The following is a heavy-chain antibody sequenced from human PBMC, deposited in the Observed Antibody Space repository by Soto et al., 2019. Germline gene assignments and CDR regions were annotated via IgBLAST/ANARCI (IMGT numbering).Heavy chain of an antibody. D-gene: IGHD5-12*01. V-gene: IGHV4-4*07. CDR2: IYTSGST. CDR1: GGSISSYY. Sequence: SETLSLTCTVSGGSISSYYWSWIPQPAGKGLEWIGRIYTSGSTNYNPSLKSRVTMSVDTSKNQFSLKLSSVTAADTAVYYCARVDGMATEMIFDYWGQGTLVTVSS. CDR3: ARVDGMATEMIFDY. J-gene: IGHJ4*02.